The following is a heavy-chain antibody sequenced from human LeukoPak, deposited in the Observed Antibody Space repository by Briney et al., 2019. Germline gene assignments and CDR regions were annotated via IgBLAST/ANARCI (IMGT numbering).Heavy chain of an antibody. V-gene: IGHV4-34*01. J-gene: IGHJ3*02. D-gene: IGHD6-19*01. CDR1: GFTFSSYE. CDR2: SKPGGNT. CDR3: ARPKAGYSSTDAFDI. Sequence: GSLRLSCAASGFTFSSYEMNWVRQSPGKGLEWIGESKPGGNTNYNPSFKSRVTISADTSNNQVSLNLFSVTAADTAVYYCARPKAGYSSTDAFDIWGHGTEVTVSS.